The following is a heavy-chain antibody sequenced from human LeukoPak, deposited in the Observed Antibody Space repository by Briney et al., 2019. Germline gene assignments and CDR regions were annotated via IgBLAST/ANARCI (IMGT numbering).Heavy chain of an antibody. CDR3: ARGRSAVVIKGDDAFDI. J-gene: IGHJ3*02. V-gene: IGHV3-74*01. CDR2: INTDGSST. CDR1: GFTFSSYW. D-gene: IGHD3-22*01. Sequence: GGSLRLSCAASGFTFSSYWMHWVRQAPGKGLVWVSRINTDGSSTNYADSVKGRFTISRDNAKNSLCLQMNSLRAGDTAVYYCARGRSAVVIKGDDAFDIWGQGTMVTVSS.